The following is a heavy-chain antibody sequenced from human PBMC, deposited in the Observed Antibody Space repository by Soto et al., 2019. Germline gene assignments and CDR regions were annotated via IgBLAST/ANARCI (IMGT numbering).Heavy chain of an antibody. CDR1: GGSISSSTYF. V-gene: IGHV4-39*01. CDR3: ARLQQQLVL. Sequence: SETLSLTCTVSGGSISSSTYFWGWIRQPPGKGLEWIGSIYYSGSTYYNPSLKSRVTISVDTSKNQFSLNLSFVTAADTAIYYCARLQQQLVLWGQGTLVTVSS. CDR2: IYYSGST. D-gene: IGHD6-13*01. J-gene: IGHJ4*02.